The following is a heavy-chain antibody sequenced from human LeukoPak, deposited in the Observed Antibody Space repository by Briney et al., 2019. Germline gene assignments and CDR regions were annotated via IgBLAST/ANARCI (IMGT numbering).Heavy chain of an antibody. CDR3: ARESRTASTKTAYYYYMDV. CDR2: ISSSGSTI. D-gene: IGHD5-18*01. Sequence: GGSLRLSCAASGFTFSSYEMNWVRQAPGKGLEWVSYISSSGSTIYYADSVKGRFTISRDNAKNSLYLQMNSLRAEDTAVYYCARESRTASTKTAYYYYMDVWGKGTTVTVSS. V-gene: IGHV3-48*03. CDR1: GFTFSSYE. J-gene: IGHJ6*03.